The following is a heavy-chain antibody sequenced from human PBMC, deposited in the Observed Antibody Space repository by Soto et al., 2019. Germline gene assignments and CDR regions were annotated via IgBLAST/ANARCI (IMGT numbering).Heavy chain of an antibody. J-gene: IGHJ4*02. Sequence: GGSLRLSCAASGFTFSNAWMNWVRQAPGKGLEWVGRIKSKTDGGTTDYAAPVKGRFTISRDDSKNTLYLQMNSLKTEDTAVYYCTTRIVVVPAAFDYWGQGTLVTVSS. D-gene: IGHD2-2*01. V-gene: IGHV3-15*07. CDR1: GFTFSNAW. CDR2: IKSKTDGGTT. CDR3: TTRIVVVPAAFDY.